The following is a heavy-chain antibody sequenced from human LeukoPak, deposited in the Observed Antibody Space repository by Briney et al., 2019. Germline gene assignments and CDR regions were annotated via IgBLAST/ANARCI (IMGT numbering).Heavy chain of an antibody. V-gene: IGHV3-23*01. Sequence: GGSLXLSCAASGFTFSSYAMSWVGQAPGKGLEGVSAISGPAGSWDYADSVKGRFTISRDNSKNTLLLQMNSLRAEDTAIYYCAKKVGLVSAPLYYFDVWGQGTLVTVSS. J-gene: IGHJ4*02. CDR3: AKKVGLVSAPLYYFDV. D-gene: IGHD5/OR15-5a*01. CDR2: ISGPAGSW. CDR1: GFTFSSYA.